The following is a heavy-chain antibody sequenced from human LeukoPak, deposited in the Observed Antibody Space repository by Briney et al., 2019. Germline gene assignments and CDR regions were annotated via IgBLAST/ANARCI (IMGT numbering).Heavy chain of an antibody. CDR2: INHSGST. CDR1: GGSFSGYY. D-gene: IGHD3-22*01. CDR3: ARIPNYYNSSGGDY. Sequence: NPSETLSLTCAVYGGSFSGYYWSWIRQPPGKGLEWIGEINHSGSTNYNPSLKSRVTISVDTSKNQFSLKLSSVTAADTAVYYCARIPNYYNSSGGDYWGQGTLVTVSS. J-gene: IGHJ4*02. V-gene: IGHV4-34*01.